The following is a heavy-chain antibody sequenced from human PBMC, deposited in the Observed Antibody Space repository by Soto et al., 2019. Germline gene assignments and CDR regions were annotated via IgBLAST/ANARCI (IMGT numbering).Heavy chain of an antibody. J-gene: IGHJ4*02. CDR1: GYTFTSYD. V-gene: IGHV1-8*01. D-gene: IGHD3-9*01. Sequence: GASVKVSCKASGYTFTSYDINWVRQATGQGLEWMGWMNPNSGNTGYAQKFQGRVTMTRNTSISTAYMELSSLRSEDTAVYYCARVGSGDILTGFYVLLDYWGQGTLLTVSS. CDR3: ARVGSGDILTGFYVLLDY. CDR2: MNPNSGNT.